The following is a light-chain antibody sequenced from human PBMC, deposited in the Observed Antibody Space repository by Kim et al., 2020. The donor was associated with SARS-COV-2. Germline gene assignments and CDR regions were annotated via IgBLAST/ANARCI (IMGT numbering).Light chain of an antibody. CDR2: DVS. V-gene: IGLV2-14*03. CDR1: TSDVGSYNY. Sequence: QSALTQPASVSGSPGQSITISCTGITSDVGSYNYVSWYQQYPGQAPKLMIYDVSVRPPGVSNRFSGSKSGNTASLTISGLRAEDEADYYCSSYTSYSVMLGGGTQLTVL. J-gene: IGLJ3*02. CDR3: SSYTSYSVM.